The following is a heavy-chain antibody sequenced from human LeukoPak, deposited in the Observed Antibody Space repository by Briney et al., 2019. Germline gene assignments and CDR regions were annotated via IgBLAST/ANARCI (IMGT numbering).Heavy chain of an antibody. CDR3: ARDSPHNYYDSSGYTH. Sequence: GGSLRLSCAASGFTFDDYGMSWVRQAPGKGLEWVSVIYSGGSTYYADSVKGRFTISRDNSKNTLYLQMNSLRAEDTAVYYCARDSPHNYYDSSGYTHWGQGTLVTVSS. CDR2: IYSGGST. CDR1: GFTFDDYG. J-gene: IGHJ4*02. D-gene: IGHD3-22*01. V-gene: IGHV3-66*01.